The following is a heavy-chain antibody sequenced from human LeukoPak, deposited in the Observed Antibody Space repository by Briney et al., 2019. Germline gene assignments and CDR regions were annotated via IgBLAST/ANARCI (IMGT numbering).Heavy chain of an antibody. D-gene: IGHD1-14*01. V-gene: IGHV4-59*01. CDR2: VYYDGST. J-gene: IGHJ4*02. CDR3: ARHPPATGRFDY. Sequence: SETLSLTCTVSGGSIINNYWSWIRQPPEKGLEWIGYVYYDGSTNYNRSLKSRVTMSVDTSKNQLSLKLTSVTAADTAMYYCARHPPATGRFDYWGQGTLVTVSS. CDR1: GGSIINNY.